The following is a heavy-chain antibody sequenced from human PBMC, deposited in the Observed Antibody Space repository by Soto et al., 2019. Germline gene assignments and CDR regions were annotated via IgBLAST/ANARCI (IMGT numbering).Heavy chain of an antibody. V-gene: IGHV4-59*08. CDR1: GGSISSYY. CDR2: IYYSGST. Sequence: PSETLSLTCTVSGGSISSYYWSWIRQPPGKGLEWIGYIYYSGSTNYNPSLKSRVTISVDTSKNQFSLKLSSVTAADTAVYYCARGKKGRNYYYYYGMDVWGQGTTVNVSS. J-gene: IGHJ6*02. CDR3: ARGKKGRNYYYYYGMDV.